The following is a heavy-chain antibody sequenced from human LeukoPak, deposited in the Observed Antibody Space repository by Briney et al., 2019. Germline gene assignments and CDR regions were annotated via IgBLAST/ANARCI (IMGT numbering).Heavy chain of an antibody. V-gene: IGHV3-13*01. CDR1: GFTFSSYD. Sequence: GGSLRLSCAASGFTFSSYDMHWVRQATGKGLEWVSTIGTAGDTYYPGSVKGRFTISRENAKNSLYLQMNSLRAGDTAVYYCARESRYCSSTSCNLDYWGQGTLVTVSS. CDR3: ARESRYCSSTSCNLDY. CDR2: IGTAGDT. J-gene: IGHJ4*02. D-gene: IGHD2-2*01.